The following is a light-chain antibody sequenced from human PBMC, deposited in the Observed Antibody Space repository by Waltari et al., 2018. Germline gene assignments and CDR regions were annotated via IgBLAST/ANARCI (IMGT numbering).Light chain of an antibody. CDR2: EVS. Sequence: DIVMTQTPLSLPVTLGDPASISCRSSQSLLDSEDGNTYLDWYLQKPGQSPQLLIYEVSNRASGFPDRFSGSGSDTDFTLKISRVEAEDVGVYYCMQGIEYPPTFGQGTKVEIK. J-gene: IGKJ1*01. CDR1: QSLLDSEDGNTY. CDR3: MQGIEYPPT. V-gene: IGKV2-40*01.